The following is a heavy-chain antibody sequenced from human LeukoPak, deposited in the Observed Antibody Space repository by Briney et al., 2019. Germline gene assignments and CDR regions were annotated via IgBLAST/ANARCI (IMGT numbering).Heavy chain of an antibody. CDR2: IYYSGST. CDR1: GGSISSYY. CDR3: ARDRHYYDSSGYYAGFDY. D-gene: IGHD3-22*01. V-gene: IGHV4-59*01. J-gene: IGHJ4*02. Sequence: PSETLSLTCTVSGGSISSYYWSWIRQPPGKGLEWIGYIYYSGSTNYNPSLKSRVTISVDTSKNQFSLKLSSVTAADTAVYYCARDRHYYDSSGYYAGFDYWGQGTLATVSS.